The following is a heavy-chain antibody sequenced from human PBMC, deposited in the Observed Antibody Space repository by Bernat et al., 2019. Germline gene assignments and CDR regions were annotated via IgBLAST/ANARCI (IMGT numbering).Heavy chain of an antibody. CDR1: GFTFGDYA. Sequence: EVQLVESGGGLVQPGRSLRLSCPASGFTFGDYAMSWFRQAPGKGLEWVGFIRSKAYGGTTEYAASVKGRFTISRDDSKSIAYLQMNSLKTEDTAVYYCTREGCSGGSCYFYFDYWGQGTLVTVSS. J-gene: IGHJ4*02. CDR2: IRSKAYGGTT. D-gene: IGHD2-15*01. CDR3: TREGCSGGSCYFYFDY. V-gene: IGHV3-49*03.